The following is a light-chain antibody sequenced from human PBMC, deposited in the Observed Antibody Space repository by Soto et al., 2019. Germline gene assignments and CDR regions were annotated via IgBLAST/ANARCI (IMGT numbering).Light chain of an antibody. J-gene: IGLJ1*01. CDR2: DDN. CDR1: ISNIGGNS. Sequence: GQKVTISCSGSISNIGGNSVSWYQQLPGTAPKLLIYDDNKRPSGIPDRFSGSKSGTSATLGITGFQTGDEADYYCGSWDSSLSAYVFGTGTKV. V-gene: IGLV1-51*01. CDR3: GSWDSSLSAYV.